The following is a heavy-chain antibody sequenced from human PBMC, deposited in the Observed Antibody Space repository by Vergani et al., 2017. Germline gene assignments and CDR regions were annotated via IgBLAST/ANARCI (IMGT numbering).Heavy chain of an antibody. J-gene: IGHJ6*03. CDR2: IIPIFGTA. D-gene: IGHD2-15*01. Sequence: QVQLVQSGAEVKKPGASVKVSCKASGYTFTSYGISWVRHAPGQGLEWMGWIIPIFGTANYAQKFQGRVTITADESTSTAYMELSSLRSEDTAVYYCARAGSSGGTCSGLLLSDMDVWGKGTTVTVSS. CDR3: ARAGSSGGTCSGLLLSDMDV. CDR1: GYTFTSYG. V-gene: IGHV1-69*13.